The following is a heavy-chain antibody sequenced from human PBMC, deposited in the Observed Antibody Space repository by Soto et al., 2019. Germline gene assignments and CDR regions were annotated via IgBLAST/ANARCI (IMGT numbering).Heavy chain of an antibody. J-gene: IGHJ3*02. CDR1: GFTFSSYS. V-gene: IGHV3-21*01. Sequence: GGSLRLSCAASGFTFSSYSMNWVRQAPGKELEWVSSISSSSSYIYYADSVKGRFTISRDNAKNSLYLQMNSLRAEDTAVYYCARDNDWDDAFDIWGQGTMVTVSS. CDR2: ISSSSSYI. D-gene: IGHD3-9*01. CDR3: ARDNDWDDAFDI.